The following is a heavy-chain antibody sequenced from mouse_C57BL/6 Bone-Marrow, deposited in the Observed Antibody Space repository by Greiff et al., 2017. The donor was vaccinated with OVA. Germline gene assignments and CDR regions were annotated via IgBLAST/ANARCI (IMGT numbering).Heavy chain of an antibody. J-gene: IGHJ1*03. CDR2: IYPGSGST. CDR3: ASNGNSGGYWYFDV. V-gene: IGHV1-55*01. CDR1: GYTFTSYW. D-gene: IGHD1-1*01. Sequence: QVQLQQPGAELVKPGASVKMSCKASGYTFTSYWITWVKQRPGQGLEWIGDIYPGSGSTNYNEKFKSKATLTVDTSSSTAYMQLSSLTSEDSAVYYCASNGNSGGYWYFDVWGTGTTVTVSS.